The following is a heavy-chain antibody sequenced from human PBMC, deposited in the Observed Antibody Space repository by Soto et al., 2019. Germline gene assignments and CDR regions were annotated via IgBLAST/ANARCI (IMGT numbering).Heavy chain of an antibody. J-gene: IGHJ4*02. V-gene: IGHV4-31*02. CDR1: GGSISSGGYY. CDR2: IYYSGST. D-gene: IGHD5-18*01. Sequence: SETLSLTCTVSGGSISSGGYYWSWIRQHPGKGLEWIGYIYYSGSTYYNPSLKSRVTISVDTSKNQFSLKLSSVTAADTAVYYCARGYSYGYYSLDYWGQGTLVTVSS. CDR3: ARGYSYGYYSLDY.